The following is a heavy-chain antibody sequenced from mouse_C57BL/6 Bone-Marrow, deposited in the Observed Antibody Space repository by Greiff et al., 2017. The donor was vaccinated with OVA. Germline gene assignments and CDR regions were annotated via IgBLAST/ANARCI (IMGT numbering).Heavy chain of an antibody. CDR1: GYSITSDY. CDR3: ARYYGSRLDY. CDR2: ISYCGGT. D-gene: IGHD1-1*01. J-gene: IGHJ2*01. V-gene: IGHV3-8*01. Sequence: EVQLQQSGPGLAKPSQTLSLTCSVTGYSITSDYWNWIRKFPGNKLEYMGYISYCGGTYCNPSLKSRISITRDKSNNQYYLQLNSVTTEDTATYYCARYYGSRLDYWGKGPTLTAAS.